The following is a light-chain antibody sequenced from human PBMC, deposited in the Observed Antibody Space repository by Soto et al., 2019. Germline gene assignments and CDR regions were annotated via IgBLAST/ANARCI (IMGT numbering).Light chain of an antibody. CDR2: EVS. CDR1: SSDVGGYNY. CDR3: NSYTTTSTRV. Sequence: QSVLAQPASVSGSPGQSITISCTGSSSDVGGYNYVSWYQQHPGKAPKLIIYEVSNRPSGVSTRFSGSKSGNTASLTISGLQPEDEADYYCNSYTTTSTRVFGGGTKLTVL. J-gene: IGLJ3*02. V-gene: IGLV2-14*01.